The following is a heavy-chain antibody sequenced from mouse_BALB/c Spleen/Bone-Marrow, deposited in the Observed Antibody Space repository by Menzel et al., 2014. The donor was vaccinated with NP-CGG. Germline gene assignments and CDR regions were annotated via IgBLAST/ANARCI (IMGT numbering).Heavy chain of an antibody. CDR3: ARLYYYGQFAY. V-gene: IGHV4-1*02. CDR2: INPDSSTI. D-gene: IGHD1-1*01. CDR1: GFDFSRYW. J-gene: IGHJ3*01. Sequence: VQLKQSGGGLVQPGGSLKLSCAASGFDFSRYWMSWVRQAPGKGLEWIGEINPDSSTINYTPSLKDKFIISRDDAKNTLYLQMSKVRSEDTALYYCARLYYYGQFAYWGQGTLVTVSA.